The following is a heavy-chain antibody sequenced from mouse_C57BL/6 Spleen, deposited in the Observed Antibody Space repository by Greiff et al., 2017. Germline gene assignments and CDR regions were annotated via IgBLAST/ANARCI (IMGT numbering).Heavy chain of an antibody. V-gene: IGHV7-3*01. CDR1: GFTFTDSY. CDR2: IRNKANGYTT. J-gene: IGHJ2*01. D-gene: IGHD1-1*01. Sequence: EVQLVESGGGLVQPGGSLSLSCAASGFTFTDSYMSWVRQPPGKALEWLGFIRNKANGYTTEYSASVKGRFTISRDTSQSILYLPMNALGAEDSSSYNCAKYYYGSLDYGGPGTTLTVSS. CDR3: AKYYYGSLDY.